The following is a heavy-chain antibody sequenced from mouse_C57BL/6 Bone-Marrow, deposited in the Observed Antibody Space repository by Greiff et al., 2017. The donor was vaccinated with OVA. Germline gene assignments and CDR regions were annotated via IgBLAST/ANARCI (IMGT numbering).Heavy chain of an antibody. J-gene: IGHJ3*01. CDR2: IYPRSGNT. CDR3: ARYYYGKSWFAY. V-gene: IGHV1-81*01. Sequence: QVQLQQSGAELARPGASVKLSCKASGYTFTSYGISWVKQRTGPGLEWIGEIYPRSGNTYYNEKFKGKATLTADKSSSTVYMELLSLTSEDSAVYFCARYYYGKSWFAYWGQGTLVTVSA. CDR1: GYTFTSYG. D-gene: IGHD2-1*01.